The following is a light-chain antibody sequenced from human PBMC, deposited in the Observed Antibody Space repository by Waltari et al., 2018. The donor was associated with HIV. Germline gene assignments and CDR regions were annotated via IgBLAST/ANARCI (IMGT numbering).Light chain of an antibody. Sequence: QSVLTQPPSASGTPGQRVTISCSGSSSNIGSNFVYWYQQLPGTAPKLLIYRNNQRPAGVPDRFSGSKSGTSASLASSGLRSEDEADYYCAAWDDSLSGHWVFGGGTKVTVL. J-gene: IGLJ3*02. CDR1: SSNIGSNF. V-gene: IGLV1-47*01. CDR3: AAWDDSLSGHWV. CDR2: RNN.